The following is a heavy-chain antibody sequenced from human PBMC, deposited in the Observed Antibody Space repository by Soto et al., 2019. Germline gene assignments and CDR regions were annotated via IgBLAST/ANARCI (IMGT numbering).Heavy chain of an antibody. CDR3: ARVDYYDSSGYYGY. J-gene: IGHJ4*02. CDR2: ISGYNGNT. Sequence: QVQLVQSGAEVKKPGASVKVSCKASGYTFTIYGISWVRQAPGQGLEWMGWISGYNGNTEYAQNLQDRATLTTDASTSSVYSELRSLRSDDTAVYYCARVDYYDSSGYYGYWGQGTLVTVSS. D-gene: IGHD3-22*01. V-gene: IGHV1-18*04. CDR1: GYTFTIYG.